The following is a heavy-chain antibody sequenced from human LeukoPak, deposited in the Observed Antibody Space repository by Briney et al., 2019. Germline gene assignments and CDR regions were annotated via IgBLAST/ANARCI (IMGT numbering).Heavy chain of an antibody. J-gene: IGHJ4*02. CDR1: GFTFSRYS. CDR2: ISTNGDGT. Sequence: GGSLGLSCAASGFTFSRYSMHWLRQAPGKGLEYVSSISTNGDGTYYANSVKGRFTISRDNSKNTLYLQMGSLRAEDMAVYYCARRNGSLDYWGQGTLVTVSS. V-gene: IGHV3-64*01. CDR3: ARRNGSLDY. D-gene: IGHD1-26*01.